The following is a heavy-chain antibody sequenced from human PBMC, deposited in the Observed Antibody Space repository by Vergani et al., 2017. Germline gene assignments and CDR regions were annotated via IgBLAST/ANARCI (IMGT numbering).Heavy chain of an antibody. CDR2: VNQDASQS. CDR3: ARGGFSTWDY. J-gene: IGHJ4*02. D-gene: IGHD2-2*01. Sequence: VQLVESGGGVVQPGGSLRLSCVASGFSVSNSGMHWVRQTPGKGLEWVAKVNQDASQSYYVDSVKGRFTISRDNAKTSLYLQMNSLRAEDTAVYYCARGGFSTWDYWGQGTLVTVSS. V-gene: IGHV3-7*04. CDR1: GFSVSNSG.